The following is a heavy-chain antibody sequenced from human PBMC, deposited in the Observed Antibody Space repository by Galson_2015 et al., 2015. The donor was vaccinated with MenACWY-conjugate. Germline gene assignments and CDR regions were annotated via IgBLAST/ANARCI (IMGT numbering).Heavy chain of an antibody. V-gene: IGHV3-7*03. D-gene: IGHD4/OR15-4a*01. CDR2: IKQDGSEK. Sequence: SLRLSCAASGLTFRSFGMNWVRQAPGKGLEWVASIKQDGSEKYYVDSVKGRFTFSRDNSKNTLYLQMNSLRAEDTAVYYCARDVAVGASDSSGPGTRVTVSS. CDR1: GLTFRSFG. CDR3: ARDVAVGASDS. J-gene: IGHJ4*02.